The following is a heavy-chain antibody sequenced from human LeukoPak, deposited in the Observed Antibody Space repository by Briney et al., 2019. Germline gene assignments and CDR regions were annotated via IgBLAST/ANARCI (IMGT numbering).Heavy chain of an antibody. CDR2: INPNSGGT. D-gene: IGHD3-22*01. CDR3: ARLYYYDSSGSMGS. V-gene: IGHV1-2*02. J-gene: IGHJ4*02. CDR1: GYTFTGYY. Sequence: GASVKVSCEASGYTFTGYYMHWVRQAPGQGLEWMGWINPNSGGTNFAQRFQGRVTMTRDTSISTAYMELSSLISDDTAVYYCARLYYYDSSGSMGSWGQGTLVTVSS.